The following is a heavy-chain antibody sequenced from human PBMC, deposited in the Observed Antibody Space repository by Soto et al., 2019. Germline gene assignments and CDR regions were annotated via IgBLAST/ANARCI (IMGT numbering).Heavy chain of an antibody. Sequence: GESLKISFKGSGYNFSSYLIDWVRQMPGKGLEWMGIIYPGDSDTRYSPSFQGQVTISADKSISTAYLQWSSLKASDTAMYYRARHGGGMDVWGQRTTVTVCS. J-gene: IGHJ6*02. V-gene: IGHV5-51*01. D-gene: IGHD3-10*01. CDR1: GYNFSSYL. CDR2: IYPGDSDT. CDR3: ARHGGGMDV.